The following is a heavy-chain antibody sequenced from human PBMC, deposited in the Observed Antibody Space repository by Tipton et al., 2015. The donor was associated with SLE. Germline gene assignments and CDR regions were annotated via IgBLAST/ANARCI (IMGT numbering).Heavy chain of an antibody. CDR3: ARGVAGYFYYCYLDV. J-gene: IGHJ6*03. CDR2: ISHSRTT. V-gene: IGHV4-39*07. Sequence: TLSLTCTVSGGSISTSNFYWGWIRQAPGKGLEWIGEISHSRTTNYNPSLKSRVSMSLDTSTNQFSLRLSSVTAADTAVYYCARGVAGYFYYCYLDVWGKGTTVTIPS. CDR1: GGSISTSNFY.